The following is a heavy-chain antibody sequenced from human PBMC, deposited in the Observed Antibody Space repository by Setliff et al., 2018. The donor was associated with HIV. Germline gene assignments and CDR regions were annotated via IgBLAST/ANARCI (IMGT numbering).Heavy chain of an antibody. Sequence: KPSETLSLTCAVYGGSFSGYYWSWIRQPPGKGLEWIGYIYYSGSTNYNPSLKSRVTISVETSKNLFALNLTSVTAADTAVYFCARTLEAATMVSLYYHYYYYMDVWGKGTTVTVSS. CDR1: GGSFSGYY. D-gene: IGHD3-10*01. CDR2: IYYSGST. V-gene: IGHV4-34*11. CDR3: ARTLEAATMVSLYYHYYYYMDV. J-gene: IGHJ6*03.